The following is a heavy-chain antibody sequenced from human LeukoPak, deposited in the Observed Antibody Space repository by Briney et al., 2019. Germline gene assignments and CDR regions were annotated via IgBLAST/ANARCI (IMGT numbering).Heavy chain of an antibody. CDR2: INTNTGNP. V-gene: IGHV7-4-1*02. D-gene: IGHD3-22*01. CDR1: GYTFTSYA. J-gene: IGHJ1*01. Sequence: GASVKVSCKASGYTFTSYAMNWVRQAPGQGLEWMGWINTNTGNPTYAQGFTGRFVFSLDTSVSTAYLQISSLKAEDTAVYYCARRTYHYENSGDSEYFQHWGQGTLVTVSS. CDR3: ARRTYHYENSGDSEYFQH.